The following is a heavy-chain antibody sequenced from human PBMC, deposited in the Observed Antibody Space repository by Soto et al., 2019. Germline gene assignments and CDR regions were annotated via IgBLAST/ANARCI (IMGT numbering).Heavy chain of an antibody. J-gene: IGHJ6*02. V-gene: IGHV3-30*18. CDR1: GFTFSSYG. CDR2: ISYDGSNK. Sequence: GGSLRLSCAASGFTFSSYGMHWVRLAPGKGLEWVAVISYDGSNKYYADSVKGRFTISRDNSKNTLYLQMNSLRAEDTAVYYCAKDRDILTGYYGMDVWGQGTTVIVSS. D-gene: IGHD3-9*01. CDR3: AKDRDILTGYYGMDV.